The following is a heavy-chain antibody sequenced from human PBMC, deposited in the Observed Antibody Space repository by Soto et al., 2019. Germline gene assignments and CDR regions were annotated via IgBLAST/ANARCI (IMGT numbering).Heavy chain of an antibody. Sequence: KPSETLSLTCTVSGGSISSGDYYWSWIRQPPGKGLEWIGYIYYSGSTYYNPSLKSRVTISVDTSKNQFSLKLSSVTAADTAAYYCARDSGSGYDSSRRYFDYWGQGTLVTVSS. D-gene: IGHD3-22*01. V-gene: IGHV4-30-4*01. CDR1: GGSISSGDYY. J-gene: IGHJ4*02. CDR2: IYYSGST. CDR3: ARDSGSGYDSSRRYFDY.